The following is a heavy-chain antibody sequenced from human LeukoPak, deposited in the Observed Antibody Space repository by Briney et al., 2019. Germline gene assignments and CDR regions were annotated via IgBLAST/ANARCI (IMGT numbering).Heavy chain of an antibody. CDR1: GGTFSSYA. D-gene: IGHD3-22*01. Sequence: GASVKVSCKASGGTFSSYAISWVRQAPGQGLEWMGRIIPILGIANYAQKFQGRVTITADKSTSTAYMELSSLRSEDTAVYYCARDYYYDSSGYWGDDAFDIWGQGTMVTVSS. CDR3: ARDYYYDSSGYWGDDAFDI. J-gene: IGHJ3*02. CDR2: IIPILGIA. V-gene: IGHV1-69*04.